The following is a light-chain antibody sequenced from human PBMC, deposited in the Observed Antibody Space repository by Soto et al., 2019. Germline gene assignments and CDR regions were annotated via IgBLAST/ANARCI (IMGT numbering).Light chain of an antibody. J-gene: IGLJ3*02. Sequence: QSVLTQPPSVSGAPGQRVTISCTGSSSNIGAGYDVHWYQQLPGTAPKLLIYGNSNRPSGVPDRFSDSKSGTSASLAITGLHAEDESDYYCQSYDSSLTGSFGGGTKLTVL. CDR2: GNS. CDR1: SSNIGAGYD. V-gene: IGLV1-40*01. CDR3: QSYDSSLTGS.